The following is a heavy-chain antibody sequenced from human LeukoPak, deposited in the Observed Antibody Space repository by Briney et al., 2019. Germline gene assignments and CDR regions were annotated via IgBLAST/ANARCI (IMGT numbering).Heavy chain of an antibody. CDR3: ARGVFWCGSVNSFDP. CDR1: GFIVSSTY. V-gene: IGHV3-53*01. D-gene: IGHD3-3*01. J-gene: IGHJ5*02. Sequence: QPGGSLRLSCAASGFIVSSTYMSWARQAPGKGLEWVSLTYSGDRATYADSVKGRFTVSSDNLQNAVYLQMNSLRAEDTAVYYCARGVFWCGSVNSFDPWGQGTLVTVSS. CDR2: TYSGDRA.